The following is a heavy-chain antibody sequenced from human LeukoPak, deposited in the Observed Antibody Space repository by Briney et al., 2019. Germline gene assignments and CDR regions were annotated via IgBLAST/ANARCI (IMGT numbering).Heavy chain of an antibody. Sequence: GASVKLSCKASGYTFSNYGVSWVRQAPGQGLEWMGWISAYDGNTFYAQNLQGRVTMTTDTSSNTAYMELRNLRSDDTAVYYCARSYYDTSVYNDYWGQGTLVTVSS. V-gene: IGHV1-18*01. J-gene: IGHJ4*02. CDR3: ARSYYDTSVYNDY. D-gene: IGHD3-22*01. CDR1: GYTFSNYG. CDR2: ISAYDGNT.